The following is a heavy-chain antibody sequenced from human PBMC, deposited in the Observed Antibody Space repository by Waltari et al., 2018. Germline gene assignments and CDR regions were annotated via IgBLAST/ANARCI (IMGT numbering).Heavy chain of an antibody. CDR2: IYYSGST. D-gene: IGHD6-6*01. J-gene: IGHJ4*02. CDR1: GGSISSSSYY. CDR3: ARDRGSSGLDY. V-gene: IGHV4-39*07. Sequence: QLQLQESGPGLVKPSETLSLTCTVSGGSISSSSYYWGWIRQPPGKGLEWIGSIYYSGSTYYNPSLKSRVTISVDTSKNQFSLKLSSVTAADTAVYYCARDRGSSGLDYWGQGTLVTVSS.